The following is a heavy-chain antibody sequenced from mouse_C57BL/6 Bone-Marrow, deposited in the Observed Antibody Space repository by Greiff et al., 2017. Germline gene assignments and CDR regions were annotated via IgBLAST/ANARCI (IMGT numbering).Heavy chain of an antibody. CDR3: ARSVGVYHPPDY. Sequence: QVQLQQSGPELVKPGASVKISCKASGYAFSSSWLNWVKQRPGKGLEWIGRIYPGDGDTNYNGKFKGKATLTADKSSSTAYMQLSSLTSEDSAVYFCARSVGVYHPPDYWGQGTTLTVSS. V-gene: IGHV1-82*01. CDR2: IYPGDGDT. CDR1: GYAFSSSW. J-gene: IGHJ2*01. D-gene: IGHD4-1*01.